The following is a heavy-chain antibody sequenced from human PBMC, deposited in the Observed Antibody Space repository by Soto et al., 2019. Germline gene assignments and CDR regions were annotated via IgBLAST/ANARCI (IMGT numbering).Heavy chain of an antibody. Sequence: QVQLVESGGGVVQPGRSLRLSCAASGFTFSSYGMHWVRQAPGKGLEWVAVISYDGSNKYYADSVKGRFNISRDNSKNTLYLQMNSLRAEDTAVYYCARMIQGGQQLVVGEDAFDIWGQGTMVTVSS. CDR2: ISYDGSNK. J-gene: IGHJ3*02. V-gene: IGHV3-30*03. D-gene: IGHD6-13*01. CDR3: ARMIQGGQQLVVGEDAFDI. CDR1: GFTFSSYG.